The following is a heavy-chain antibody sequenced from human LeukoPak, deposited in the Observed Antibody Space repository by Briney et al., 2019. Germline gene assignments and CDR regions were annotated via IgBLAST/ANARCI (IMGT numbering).Heavy chain of an antibody. CDR2: ISSNSDYI. V-gene: IGHV3-21*01. D-gene: IGHD5-12*01. Sequence: GGSLRLSCAASGFTFSSYSMNWVRQAPGKGLEWVSSISSNSDYIYYADSMKGRFTISRDNARNSLYLQMNSLRAEDTAVYYCAREGARGPSVATTFDYWGQGTLVTVSS. J-gene: IGHJ4*02. CDR1: GFTFSSYS. CDR3: AREGARGPSVATTFDY.